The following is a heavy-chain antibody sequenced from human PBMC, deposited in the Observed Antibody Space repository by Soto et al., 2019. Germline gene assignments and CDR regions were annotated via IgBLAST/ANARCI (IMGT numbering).Heavy chain of an antibody. D-gene: IGHD3-3*01. CDR3: ARDRGLRFLEPPLYYYYYYMDV. V-gene: IGHV1-18*01. Sequence: ASVKVSCKASGYTFTSYGISWVRQAPGQGLEWMGWISAYNGNTNYAQKLQGRVTMTTDTSTSTAYMELRSLRSDDTAVYYCARDRGLRFLEPPLYYYYYYMDVWGKGTTVTVSS. CDR1: GYTFTSYG. J-gene: IGHJ6*03. CDR2: ISAYNGNT.